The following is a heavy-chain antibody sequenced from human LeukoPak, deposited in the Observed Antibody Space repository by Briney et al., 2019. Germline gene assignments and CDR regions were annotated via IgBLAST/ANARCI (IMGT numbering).Heavy chain of an antibody. CDR1: GFTFSSYW. V-gene: IGHV3-7*01. CDR2: IKQDGSEK. CDR3: ARGYYDILTGYPKTYYYYYMDV. Sequence: GGSLRLSCAASGFTFSSYWMSWVRQAPGKGLEWVANIKQDGSEKYYVDSVKGRFTISRDNAKNSLYLQMNSLRAEDTAVYYCARGYYDILTGYPKTYYYYYMDVWGKGTTVTISS. D-gene: IGHD3-9*01. J-gene: IGHJ6*03.